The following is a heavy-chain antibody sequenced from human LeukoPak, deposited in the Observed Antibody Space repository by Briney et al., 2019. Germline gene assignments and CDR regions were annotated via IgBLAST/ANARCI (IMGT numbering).Heavy chain of an antibody. CDR3: ARSARGVIIHGEFDP. J-gene: IGHJ5*02. D-gene: IGHD3-10*01. CDR1: GYTFTGYY. V-gene: IGHV1-2*02. Sequence: GASVKVSCKASGYTFTGYYMHWVRQAPGQGLEWMGWINPNSGGTNYAQKFQGRVTMTRDTSISTAYMELSRLRSDDTAVYYCARSARGVIIHGEFDPWGQGTLVTVSS. CDR2: INPNSGGT.